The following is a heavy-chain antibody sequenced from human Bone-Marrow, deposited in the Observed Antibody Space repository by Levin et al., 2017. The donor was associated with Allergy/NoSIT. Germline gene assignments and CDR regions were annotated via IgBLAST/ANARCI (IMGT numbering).Heavy chain of an antibody. CDR2: INPNSGGT. V-gene: IGHV1-2*07. D-gene: IGHD3-22*01. CDR1: GYTFTDYY. Sequence: ASVKVSCKASGYTFTDYYMNWVRQAPGQGLEWMGWINPNSGGTNYGSPFPFLFPLTRDTSISTAYMELSGLRSDDTAVYYCARDPDYYDRAFDIWGQGTMVTVSS. J-gene: IGHJ3*02. CDR3: ARDPDYYDRAFDI.